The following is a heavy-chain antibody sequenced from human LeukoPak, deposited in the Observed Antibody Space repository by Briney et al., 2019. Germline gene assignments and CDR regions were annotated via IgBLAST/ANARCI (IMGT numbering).Heavy chain of an antibody. CDR3: ARVGYYGSGSYFDY. CDR1: GGSISSGGYY. Sequence: SETLSLTCTVSGGSISSGGYYWSWIRQHPGKGLEWIGYIYYSGSTYYNPSLKSRVTVSVDTSKNQFSLKLSSVTAADTAVYYCARVGYYGSGSYFDYWGQGTLVTVSS. V-gene: IGHV4-31*03. D-gene: IGHD3-10*01. J-gene: IGHJ4*02. CDR2: IYYSGST.